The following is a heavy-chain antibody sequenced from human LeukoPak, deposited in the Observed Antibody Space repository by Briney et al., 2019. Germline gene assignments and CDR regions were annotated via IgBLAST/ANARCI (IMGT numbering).Heavy chain of an antibody. CDR3: AKGAPGYYDFWSGESY. Sequence: GGSLRLSCAASGFTFSSYAMSWVRQAPGKGLEWVSAISGSGGSTYYADSVKGRFTISRDNSKNTLYLQMNSLRAEDTAVYYCAKGAPGYYDFWSGESYWGQGTLVTVSS. CDR2: ISGSGGST. J-gene: IGHJ4*02. CDR1: GFTFSSYA. V-gene: IGHV3-23*01. D-gene: IGHD3-3*01.